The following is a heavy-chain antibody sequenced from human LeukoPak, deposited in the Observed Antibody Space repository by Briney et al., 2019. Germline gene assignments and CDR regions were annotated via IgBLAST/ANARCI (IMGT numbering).Heavy chain of an antibody. D-gene: IGHD3-16*01. CDR3: VKEGEGSVSH. Sequence: KSSETLSLTCTVSGYSVSSGYNWGWTRQPPGKGLEWIGTINHSGSTYYNPSLMSRVTISVDTSKNQFSLKLTSVTAADTAVYYCVKEGEGSVSHWGQGALVTVSS. CDR1: GYSVSSGYN. V-gene: IGHV4-38-2*02. J-gene: IGHJ4*02. CDR2: INHSGST.